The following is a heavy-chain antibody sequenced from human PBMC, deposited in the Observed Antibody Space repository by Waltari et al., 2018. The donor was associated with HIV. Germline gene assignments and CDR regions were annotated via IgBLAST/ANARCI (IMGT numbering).Heavy chain of an antibody. D-gene: IGHD1-20*01. CDR2: ISAYNGNT. CDR3: ARDKGASDTYKSEYFQH. CDR1: GYTFTSYC. Sequence: VQSEREMKPPGASVKVSCKPHGYTFTSYCISWPLLAPGQGFEWVGWISAYNGNTNYAQKFRGRVTLTTDTSTSTAYMELRGLRHEDTAIYYCARDKGASDTYKSEYFQHWGRGTLVSVSA. J-gene: IGHJ1*01. V-gene: IGHV1-18*01.